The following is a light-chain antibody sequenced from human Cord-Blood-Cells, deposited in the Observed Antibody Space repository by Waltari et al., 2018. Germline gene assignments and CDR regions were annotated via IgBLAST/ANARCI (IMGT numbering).Light chain of an antibody. Sequence: QSVLTKPPSVSGTPGQRVTLPCSGSSSTIGSKTLNWYQQLPGTAPKLLIYSNNQRPSGVPDRFSGSKSGTSASLAISGLQSEDEADYYCAAWDDSLNGPVFGGGTKLTVL. V-gene: IGLV1-44*01. CDR1: SSTIGSKT. J-gene: IGLJ3*02. CDR3: AAWDDSLNGPV. CDR2: SNN.